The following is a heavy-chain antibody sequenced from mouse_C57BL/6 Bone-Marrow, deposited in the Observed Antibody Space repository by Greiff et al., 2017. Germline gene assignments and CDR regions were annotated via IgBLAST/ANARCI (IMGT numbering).Heavy chain of an antibody. CDR2: IHPNSGST. CDR1: GYTFTSYW. V-gene: IGHV1-64*01. CDR3: AREWAIYYYLYWYFDV. Sequence: QVQLQQPGAELVKPGASVKLSCKASGYTFTSYWMHWVKQRPGQGLEWIGMIHPNSGSTNYNEKFKSKATLTVDKSSSTAYMQLSSLTSEDSAVYYCAREWAIYYYLYWYFDVWGTGTTVTVSS. D-gene: IGHD1-1*01. J-gene: IGHJ1*03.